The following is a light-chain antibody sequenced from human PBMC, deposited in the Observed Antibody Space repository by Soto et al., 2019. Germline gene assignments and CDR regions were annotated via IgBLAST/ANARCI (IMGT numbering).Light chain of an antibody. V-gene: IGLV2-11*01. J-gene: IGLJ1*01. CDR1: SSDVGGYNY. CDR3: SSYTSGSSGGV. CDR2: DVS. Sequence: QSALTQPRSVSGSPGQSVTISCTGTSSDVGGYNYVSWYQQHPGKAPKRMSYDVSKRPSGVPDRFSGSKSGNTASLTISGLQAGDEADYHCSSYTSGSSGGVFGTGSQVTVL.